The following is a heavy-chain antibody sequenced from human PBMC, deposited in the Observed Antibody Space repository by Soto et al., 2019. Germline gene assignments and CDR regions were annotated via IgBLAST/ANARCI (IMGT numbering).Heavy chain of an antibody. CDR1: GGSISSSSYY. J-gene: IGHJ5*02. V-gene: IGHV4-39*01. CDR3: AKTNARIAAAGTGWFDP. CDR2: IYYSGST. Sequence: QLQLQESGPGLVKPSETLSLTCTVSGGSISSSSYYWGWIRQPPGKGLEWIGSIYYSGSTYYNPSLKSRVPISIDTSKNQFSLKLSSVTAADTAVYYCAKTNARIAAAGTGWFDPWGQGTLVTVSS. D-gene: IGHD6-13*01.